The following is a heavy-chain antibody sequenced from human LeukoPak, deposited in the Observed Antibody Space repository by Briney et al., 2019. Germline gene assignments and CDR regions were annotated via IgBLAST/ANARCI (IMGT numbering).Heavy chain of an antibody. CDR2: SYHSGST. Sequence: SETLSLTCTVSGYSISSGYYRGWSRQPPGEVLEGIGISYHSGSTYYNQSLKSRVTVSVDTSKNQLSLKLSTLTAADTAVYYCARIRFYYHRGPDLVLYYFDYWGQGTLVTVSS. J-gene: IGHJ4*02. CDR3: ARIRFYYHRGPDLVLYYFDY. V-gene: IGHV4-38-2*02. D-gene: IGHD3-22*01. CDR1: GYSISSGYY.